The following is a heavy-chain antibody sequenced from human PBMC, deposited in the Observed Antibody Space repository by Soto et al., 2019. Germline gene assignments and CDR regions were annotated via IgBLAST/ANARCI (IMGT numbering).Heavy chain of an antibody. CDR2: ITGSSGDT. V-gene: IGHV3-23*01. D-gene: IGHD6-19*01. J-gene: IGHJ3*02. CDR1: GFTFTNFV. CDR3: SSGWYNNAFDI. Sequence: GGSLRLSCAASGFTFTNFVMSWVRQAPGKGLEWVSAITGSSGDTYHADSVKGRFTISRDNSQNKLYLQMNSLRAEDTAVYYCSSGWYNNAFDIWGQGTMVTVSS.